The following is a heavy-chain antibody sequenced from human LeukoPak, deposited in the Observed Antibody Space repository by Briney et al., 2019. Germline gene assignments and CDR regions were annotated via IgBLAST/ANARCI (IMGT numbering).Heavy chain of an antibody. V-gene: IGHV3-30*04. CDR2: ISYDGTNK. CDR3: QSRSIVATPDDS. Sequence: PGKSLTLSCTASGFTFSTYAMHWVRQAPGKGLEWVAVISYDGTNKYYAGSVQGRFTISRDNSKNTVYLQMTSLRTEDTALSYCQSRSIVATPDDSWGQGPLVTVSS. CDR1: GFTFSTYA. D-gene: IGHD5-12*01. J-gene: IGHJ4*02.